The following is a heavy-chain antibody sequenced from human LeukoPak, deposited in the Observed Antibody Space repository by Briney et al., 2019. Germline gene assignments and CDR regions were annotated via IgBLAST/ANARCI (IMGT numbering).Heavy chain of an antibody. Sequence: ASVKVSCKASGYTFTSYAMHWVRQAPGQRLEWMGWINAGNGNTKYSQKFQGSVTITRDTSASTAYMELSSLRSEDTAVYYCARARSGSYSVDIWGQGTMVTVSS. CDR2: INAGNGNT. CDR1: GYTFTSYA. J-gene: IGHJ3*02. D-gene: IGHD1-26*01. V-gene: IGHV1-3*01. CDR3: ARARSGSYSVDI.